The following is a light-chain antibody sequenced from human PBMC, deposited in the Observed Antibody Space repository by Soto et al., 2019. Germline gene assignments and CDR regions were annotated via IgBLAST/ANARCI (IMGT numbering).Light chain of an antibody. CDR2: DVT. CDR3: CSYTGSSSYV. J-gene: IGLJ1*01. Sequence: QSALTQPASVSGSPGQPITISCTGTSSDVGGYKHVSWYQHHPGKAPKLIIYDVTERPSGVPDRFSGSRSGNTASLTISGLQAEDEADYYCCSYTGSSSYVFGIGTKVTVL. CDR1: SSDVGGYKH. V-gene: IGLV2-11*01.